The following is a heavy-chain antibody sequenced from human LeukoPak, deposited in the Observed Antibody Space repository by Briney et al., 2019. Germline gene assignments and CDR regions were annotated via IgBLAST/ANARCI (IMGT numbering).Heavy chain of an antibody. D-gene: IGHD3-10*01. Sequence: PSETLSLTCTVSGGSISSSSYYWSWIRQPPGKGLEWIGEINHSGSTNYNPSLKSRVTISVDTSKNQFSLKLSSVTAADTAVYYCANWSRMVRGAHYYYYMDVWGKGTTVTVSS. CDR3: ANWSRMVRGAHYYYYMDV. V-gene: IGHV4-39*07. CDR2: INHSGST. CDR1: GGSISSSSYY. J-gene: IGHJ6*03.